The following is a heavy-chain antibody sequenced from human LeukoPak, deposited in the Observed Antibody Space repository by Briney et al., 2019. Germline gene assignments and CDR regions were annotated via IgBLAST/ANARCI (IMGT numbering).Heavy chain of an antibody. D-gene: IGHD3-3*01. CDR3: AKDPTLEWLDRFFDC. CDR2: IRGDGCST. CDR1: GFTFDDYA. Sequence: PGGSLRLSCAASGFTFDDYAMHWVRQAPGKGLEWVSLIRGDGCSTYYADSVEGRFTIPRDNSKNTLYLQMNSLRAEETAVYYCAKDPTLEWLDRFFDCWGQGTLVTVSS. J-gene: IGHJ4*02. V-gene: IGHV3-43*02.